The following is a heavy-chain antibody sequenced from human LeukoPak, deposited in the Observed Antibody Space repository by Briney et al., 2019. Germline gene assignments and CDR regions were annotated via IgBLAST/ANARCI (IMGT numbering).Heavy chain of an antibody. CDR3: AKDPAGVSWFDP. J-gene: IGHJ5*02. CDR1: GFTFSSYA. D-gene: IGHD3-10*01. CDR2: ISGSGGST. Sequence: GGSLRLSCAASGFTFSSYAMSWVRQAPGKGLEWVSAISGSGGSTYYADSVKGRFTISRDNSKNTLYLQMNSLRAEATAVYYCAKDPAGVSWFDPWGQGTLVTVSS. V-gene: IGHV3-23*01.